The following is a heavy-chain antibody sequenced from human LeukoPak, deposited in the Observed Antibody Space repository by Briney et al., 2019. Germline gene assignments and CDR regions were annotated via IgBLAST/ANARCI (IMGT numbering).Heavy chain of an antibody. CDR1: GFTFSSHS. Sequence: GGSLRLSCAASGFTFSSHSMNWVRQAPGKGPEWVSYVSSSSGTIYYADSVKGRFTISRDNAKNSLYLQMNSLRAEDTAVYYCALGAPFKPFDYWGQGTLVTVSS. J-gene: IGHJ4*02. V-gene: IGHV3-48*01. D-gene: IGHD3-16*01. CDR2: VSSSSGTI. CDR3: ALGAPFKPFDY.